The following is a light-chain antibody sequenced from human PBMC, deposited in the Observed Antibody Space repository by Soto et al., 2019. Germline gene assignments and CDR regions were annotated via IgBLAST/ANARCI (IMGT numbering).Light chain of an antibody. CDR3: KGRYDTSFT. V-gene: IGKV1-39*01. Sequence: DIQLTQFPSSLSATAGDRVTMTCLTSQRISDNLHCYQQKPGNAPKLLIYVASNLQSGVPSRFRGGGSGTEFTLTIISLEPEDFATYFCKGRYDTSFTFGPG. CDR2: VAS. J-gene: IGKJ3*01. CDR1: QRISDN.